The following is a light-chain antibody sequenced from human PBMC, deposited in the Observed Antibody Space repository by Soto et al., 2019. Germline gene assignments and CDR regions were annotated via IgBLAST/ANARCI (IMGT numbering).Light chain of an antibody. V-gene: IGKV3-15*01. J-gene: IGKJ2*01. CDR3: QQYNTLTT. CDR2: NVS. CDR1: QNVNSN. Sequence: EIAMTQSPATLSVSPGQRATLSCRASQNVNSNLAWYQQKPGHAPSLLMYNVSTRATGFQARFSGSGSGTEFTLTISSLQSEDPAIYYCQQYNTLTTFGQGTKLEIK.